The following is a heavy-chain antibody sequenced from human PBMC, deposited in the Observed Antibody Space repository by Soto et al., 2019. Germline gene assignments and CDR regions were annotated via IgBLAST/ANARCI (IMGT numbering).Heavy chain of an antibody. V-gene: IGHV3-21*01. Sequence: EVQLVESGGGLVKPGGSLRLSCAASGFTFSSYSMNWVRQAPGKGLEWVSSISSSSSYIYYADSVKGRFTISRDNAKNSLYLQRNSLRAEDTAVYYCARTAHDYGDYVFWFDPWGQGTLVTVAS. D-gene: IGHD4-17*01. CDR1: GFTFSSYS. CDR3: ARTAHDYGDYVFWFDP. CDR2: ISSSSSYI. J-gene: IGHJ5*02.